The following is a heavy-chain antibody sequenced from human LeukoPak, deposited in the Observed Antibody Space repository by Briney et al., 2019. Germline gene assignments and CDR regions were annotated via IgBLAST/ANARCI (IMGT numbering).Heavy chain of an antibody. V-gene: IGHV4-39*07. D-gene: IGHD5-18*01. CDR1: GGSISSSSYY. J-gene: IGHJ4*02. Sequence: PSETLSLTCTVSGGSISSSSYYWGWLRQPPGKGLEWIGSIYYSGSTYYNPSLKSRVTISVDTSKNQFSLKLSSVTAADTAVYYCARDKGDSSEFDYWGQGTLVTVSS. CDR2: IYYSGST. CDR3: ARDKGDSSEFDY.